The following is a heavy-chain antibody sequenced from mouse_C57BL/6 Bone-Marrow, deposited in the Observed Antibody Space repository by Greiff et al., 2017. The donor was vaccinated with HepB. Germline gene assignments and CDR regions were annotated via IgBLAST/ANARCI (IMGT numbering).Heavy chain of an antibody. CDR3: AVYYGNSFAY. CDR2: IHPNSGST. CDR1: GYTFSSYW. Sequence: VQLQQPGAELVKPGASVKLSCKASGYTFSSYWMHWVKQRPGQGLEWIGMIHPNSGSTNYNEKFKSKATLTVDKSSSTAYMQLSSLTSEDSAVYYCAVYYGNSFAYWGQGTLVTVSA. J-gene: IGHJ3*01. V-gene: IGHV1-64*01. D-gene: IGHD2-1*01.